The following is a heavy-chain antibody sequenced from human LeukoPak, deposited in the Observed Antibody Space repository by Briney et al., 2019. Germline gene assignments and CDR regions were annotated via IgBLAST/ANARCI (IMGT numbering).Heavy chain of an antibody. CDR3: TRHVGGSGWYLTGWFDP. CDR1: GFTFGDYA. Sequence: GGSLRLSCTTSGFTFGDYAISWVRQAPGKGLEWVGFIGITTYGGRTRYAASVKGKFTISRDDSKSIAYLQMNSLKTEDTAVYYCTRHVGGSGWYLTGWFDPWGQGTLVTVSS. J-gene: IGHJ5*02. D-gene: IGHD6-19*01. CDR2: IGITTYGGRT. V-gene: IGHV3-49*04.